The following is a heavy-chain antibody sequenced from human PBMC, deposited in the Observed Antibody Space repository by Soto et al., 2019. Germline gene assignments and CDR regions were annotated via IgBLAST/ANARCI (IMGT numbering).Heavy chain of an antibody. CDR3: ARAAGSALDY. CDR2: ISYDGSNK. D-gene: IGHD1-26*01. J-gene: IGHJ4*02. V-gene: IGHV3-30-3*01. CDR1: GFTFSSYA. Sequence: QVQLVESGGGVVQPGTSLRLSCAASGFTFSSYAMHWVRQAPGKGLEWVAVISYDGSNKYYADSVKGRFTISRDNSKNTLYLQMNSLRAEDTAVYYCARAAGSALDYWGQGTLVTVSS.